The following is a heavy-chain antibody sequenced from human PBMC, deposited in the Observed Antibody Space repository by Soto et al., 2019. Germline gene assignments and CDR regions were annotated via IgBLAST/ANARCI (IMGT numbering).Heavy chain of an antibody. CDR1: EGTFNSYA. CDR3: ASGASRWYPYCFDS. D-gene: IGHD6-13*01. CDR2: IIPYYNTL. V-gene: IGHV1-69*01. J-gene: IGHJ4*02. Sequence: QAQVVQSGAEVRKPGSSVKLSCKASEGTFNSYAIAWVRQAPGQGLEWMGGIIPYYNTLNYAQKFQDRVTISADDSTNTVYMELSSLRSDDTAVYFCASGASRWYPYCFDSWAQGTLVTVSS.